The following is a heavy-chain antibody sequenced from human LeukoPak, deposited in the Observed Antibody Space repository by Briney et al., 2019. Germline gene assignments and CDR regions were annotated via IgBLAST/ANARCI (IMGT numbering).Heavy chain of an antibody. D-gene: IGHD1-26*01. Sequence: GGSLRLSCAASGFTFSDYYMSWIRQAPGKGLEWVSYISSSGSTIYYADSVKGRFAISRDNAKNSLYLQMNSLRAEDTAVYYCASSTVGANAFDIWGQGTMVTVSS. CDR2: ISSSGSTI. J-gene: IGHJ3*02. CDR3: ASSTVGANAFDI. V-gene: IGHV3-11*04. CDR1: GFTFSDYY.